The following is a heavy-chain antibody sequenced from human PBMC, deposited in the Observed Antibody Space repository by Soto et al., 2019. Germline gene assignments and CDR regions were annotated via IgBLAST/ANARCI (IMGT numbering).Heavy chain of an antibody. J-gene: IGHJ4*02. CDR2: IYWDDDK. CDR3: AHSYDFWSGYYATFDY. V-gene: IGHV2-5*02. Sequence: GLDLEWLARIYWDDDKRYSPSLKSRLTITKDTSKNQVVLTMTNMDPVDTATYYCAHSYDFWSGYYATFDYWGQGTLVTVSS. D-gene: IGHD3-3*01.